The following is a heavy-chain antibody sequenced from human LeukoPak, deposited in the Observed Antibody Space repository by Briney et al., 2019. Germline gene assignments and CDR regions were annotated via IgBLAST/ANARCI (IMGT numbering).Heavy chain of an antibody. CDR3: GAGLYYFDY. V-gene: IGHV3-49*04. CDR1: GFTFGDYA. J-gene: IGHJ4*02. CDR2: IRSKAYGGTT. Sequence: GGSLRLSCTASGFTFGDYAMSWVRQAPGKGVEWVGFIRSKAYGGTTEYAPSVKGRFTISRDDSKSIAYLQMNSLKAEDTAVYYCGAGLYYFDYWGQGTLVTVSS. D-gene: IGHD6-19*01.